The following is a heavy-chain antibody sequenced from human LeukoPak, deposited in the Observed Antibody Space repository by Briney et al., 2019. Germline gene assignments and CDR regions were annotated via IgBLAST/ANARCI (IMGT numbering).Heavy chain of an antibody. CDR3: TRSITGITAHFDY. Sequence: GGSLRLSCAASGFTFSGSTMHWVRQASGKGLEWVGRIRSKANSYATAYAASVEGRFTISRDDSKNTAYLQMNSLKTEDTSMYYCTRSITGITAHFDYWGQGTLVTVSS. CDR2: IRSKANSYAT. V-gene: IGHV3-73*01. D-gene: IGHD1-7*01. J-gene: IGHJ4*02. CDR1: GFTFSGST.